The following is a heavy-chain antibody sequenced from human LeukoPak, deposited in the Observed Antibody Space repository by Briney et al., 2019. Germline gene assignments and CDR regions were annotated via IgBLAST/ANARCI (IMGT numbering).Heavy chain of an antibody. D-gene: IGHD4-17*01. CDR3: ARGDKQDYGDYDGRYYFDY. CDR1: GFTFSSYS. V-gene: IGHV3-48*01. Sequence: GGSLRLSCAASGFTFSSYSMNWVRQAPGKGLEWVSYISSSSSTIYYADSVKGRFTISRDNAKDSLYLQMNSLRAEDTAVYYCARGDKQDYGDYDGRYYFDYWGQGTLVTVSS. J-gene: IGHJ4*02. CDR2: ISSSSSTI.